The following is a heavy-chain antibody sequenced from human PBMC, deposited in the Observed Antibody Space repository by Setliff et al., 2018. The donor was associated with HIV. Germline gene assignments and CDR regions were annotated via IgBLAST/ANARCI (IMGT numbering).Heavy chain of an antibody. CDR3: ARGSYYDSSGHTLVDFQH. CDR2: IYHSGST. V-gene: IGHV4-4*02. CDR1: GGSISSSNW. D-gene: IGHD3-22*01. Sequence: SETLSLTCAVSGGSISSSNWWSWVRQPPGEGLEWIGEIYHSGSTNYNPSLKSRVTISVDKSKNQFSLKLSSVTAADTAVYYCARGSYYDSSGHTLVDFQHWGQGTLVTVS. J-gene: IGHJ1*01.